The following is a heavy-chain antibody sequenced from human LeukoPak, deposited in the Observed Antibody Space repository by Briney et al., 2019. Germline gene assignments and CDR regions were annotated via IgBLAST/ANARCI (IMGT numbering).Heavy chain of an antibody. V-gene: IGHV4-59*01. CDR1: GGSISSYY. D-gene: IGHD2-15*01. CDR2: IYYSGST. CDR3: SMKQFVDYYFDY. J-gene: IGHJ4*02. Sequence: SETLSLTCTVSGGSISSYYWSWIRQPPGKGLEWIGYIYYSGSTNYNPSLKSRVTISVDTSKNQFSLKLSSVTAADTAVYYCSMKQFVDYYFDYWGQGTLVTVSS.